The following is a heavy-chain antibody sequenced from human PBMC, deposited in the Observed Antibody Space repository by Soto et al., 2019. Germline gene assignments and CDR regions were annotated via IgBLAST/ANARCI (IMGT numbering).Heavy chain of an antibody. J-gene: IGHJ6*02. CDR3: ARALPNSNGGRDI. CDR2: MSFDGTYK. CDR1: GFSFSQHA. D-gene: IGHD2-21*01. Sequence: QVQLLESGGGVAQPGRSLRLSCAASGFSFSQHAMHWVRQAPGKGLEWVAVMSFDGTYKHYADSVRGPFTISRDNSKNTLFLQLDSLRPADTGAYYRARALPNSNGGRDIWGQGTTVSVSS. V-gene: IGHV3-30*04.